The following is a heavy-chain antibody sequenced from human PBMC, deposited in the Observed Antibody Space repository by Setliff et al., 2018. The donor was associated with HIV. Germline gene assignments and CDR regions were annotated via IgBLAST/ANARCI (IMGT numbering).Heavy chain of an antibody. Sequence: PSETLSLTCTASGGSISKYFWSWIRQSAEKGLEWIGRIYSSGSTNQNPSLKSRVSMSVDTSKSQFSLNLSSVTAADTAVYYCARSLDYSGSGSYYVGWFDLWGQGIPVTVSS. J-gene: IGHJ5*02. D-gene: IGHD3-10*01. CDR2: IYSSGST. CDR3: ARSLDYSGSGSYYVGWFDL. CDR1: GGSISKYF. V-gene: IGHV4-4*07.